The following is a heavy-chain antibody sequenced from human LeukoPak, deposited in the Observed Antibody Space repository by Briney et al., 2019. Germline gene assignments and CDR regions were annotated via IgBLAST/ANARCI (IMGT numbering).Heavy chain of an antibody. V-gene: IGHV3-48*03. Sequence: PGGSLRLSCAASGFTFSSYEMNWVRQAPGKGLERVSYISSSGSTIYYADSVKGRFTISRDNAKNSLYLQMNSLRAEDTAVYYCASLGVVPAAIRSWFDPWGQGTLVTVSS. D-gene: IGHD2-2*02. CDR3: ASLGVVPAAIRSWFDP. CDR2: ISSSGSTI. J-gene: IGHJ5*02. CDR1: GFTFSSYE.